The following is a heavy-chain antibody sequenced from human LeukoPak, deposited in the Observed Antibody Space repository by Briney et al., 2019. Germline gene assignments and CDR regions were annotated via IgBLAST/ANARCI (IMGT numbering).Heavy chain of an antibody. V-gene: IGHV4-59*01. J-gene: IGHJ4*02. Sequence: SETLSLTCTVSGGSISNYYWGWIRQPPGKGLEWIGYVYYTGGTNYNPSLKSRVTISVDTSKNQFSLKLSSVTAADTAVYYCARGPGRGASSDYWGQGTLVTVSS. D-gene: IGHD6-6*01. CDR3: ARGPGRGASSDY. CDR2: VYYTGGT. CDR1: GGSISNYY.